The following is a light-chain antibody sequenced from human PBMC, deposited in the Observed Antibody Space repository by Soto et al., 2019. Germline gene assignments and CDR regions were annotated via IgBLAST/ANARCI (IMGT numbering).Light chain of an antibody. CDR2: GNS. J-gene: IGLJ3*02. Sequence: QSVLTQPPSVSGAPGQWVTISCTGSSSNIGAGYDVHWYQQLPETAPKLLIYGNSNRPSGVPDRFSGSKSGTSASLAITVLQAEDEADYYCQSYDSSLSGSVFGGGTQLTVL. CDR1: SSNIGAGYD. V-gene: IGLV1-40*01. CDR3: QSYDSSLSGSV.